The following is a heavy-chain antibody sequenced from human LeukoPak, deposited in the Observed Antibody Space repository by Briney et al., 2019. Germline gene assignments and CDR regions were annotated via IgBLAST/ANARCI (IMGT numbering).Heavy chain of an antibody. V-gene: IGHV4-59*01. CDR1: GGSISSYY. CDR2: IYYSGST. CDR3: ARTGSYYDSSGYYRY. Sequence: PSETLSLTCTVSGGSISSYYWSWIRQPPGKGLEWIGYIYYSGSTNYNPSLKSRVTISVDTSKNQFSLKLSSVTAADTAVYYCARTGSYYDSSGYYRYWGQGTLVTVSS. D-gene: IGHD3-22*01. J-gene: IGHJ4*02.